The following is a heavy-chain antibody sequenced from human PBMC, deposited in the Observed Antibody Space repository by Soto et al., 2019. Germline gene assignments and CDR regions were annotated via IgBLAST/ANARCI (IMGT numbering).Heavy chain of an antibody. Sequence: GGSLRLSCAASGFTFSDYSMHWVRQAPGKGLEWVAAILYDGTNKYYTDSVKGRFTISRDNSKSTLYLQMNSLRADDTAVYYCGRTFLTISMIRGVLYWGQGTPVTVSS. V-gene: IGHV3-30-3*01. CDR3: GRTFLTISMIRGVLY. CDR2: ILYDGTNK. CDR1: GFTFSDYS. D-gene: IGHD3-10*01. J-gene: IGHJ4*02.